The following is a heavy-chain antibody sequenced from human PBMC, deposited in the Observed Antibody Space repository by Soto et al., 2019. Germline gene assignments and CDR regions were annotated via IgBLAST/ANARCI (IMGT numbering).Heavy chain of an antibody. J-gene: IGHJ3*02. CDR1: GDSFSSNW. CDR3: ATFIGDAFDI. CDR2: IYPGDSDT. V-gene: IGHV5-51*01. Sequence: GESLKISCKDSGDSFSSNWIGWVRQMPGKGLEWMGMIYPGDSDTRYSPSFQGQVTISADRSITTAYLQWGSLKASDTAMYYCATFIGDAFDIWGQGTMVTVS.